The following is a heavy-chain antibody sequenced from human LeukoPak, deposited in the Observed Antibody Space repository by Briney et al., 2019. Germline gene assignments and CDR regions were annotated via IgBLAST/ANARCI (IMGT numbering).Heavy chain of an antibody. J-gene: IGHJ4*02. Sequence: ASVKVSCKASGYTFTGYYMHWVRQAPGQGLEWMGWINPNSGGTNYAQKFQGRVTMTRDTSISTAYMELSRLRSDDTAVYYCARDRGGYYYDSSGSWVDYWGQGTLVTVSS. D-gene: IGHD3-22*01. CDR3: ARDRGGYYYDSSGSWVDY. CDR1: GYTFTGYY. V-gene: IGHV1-2*02. CDR2: INPNSGGT.